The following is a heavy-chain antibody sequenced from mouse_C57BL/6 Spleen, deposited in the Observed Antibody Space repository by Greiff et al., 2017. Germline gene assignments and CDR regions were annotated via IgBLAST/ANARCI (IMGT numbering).Heavy chain of an antibody. J-gene: IGHJ4*01. D-gene: IGHD4-1*01. CDR3: ARPGPGAMDY. CDR2: ISPGDGDT. V-gene: IGHV1-82*01. CDR1: GYAFSSSW. Sequence: QVQLQQSGPELVQPGASVQISCKASGYAFSSSWMNWVKQRPGKGLEWIGRISPGDGDTNYNGKFKGKATLTADKSSSTAYMQLSSLTSEDTSVDFCARPGPGAMDYWGQGTSVTVSS.